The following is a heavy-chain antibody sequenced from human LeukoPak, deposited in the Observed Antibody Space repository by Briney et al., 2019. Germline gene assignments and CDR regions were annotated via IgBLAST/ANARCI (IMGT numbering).Heavy chain of an antibody. V-gene: IGHV4-38-2*02. CDR1: GYSISSGYY. CDR2: IYHSGST. D-gene: IGHD7-27*01. CDR3: ASRKLGNDY. Sequence: SETLFLTCTVSGYSISSGYYWGWIRQPPGKGLEWIGTIYHSGSTYYNPSLKSRVTISADTSKNQFSLKLISVTAADTAVYYCASRKLGNDYWGQGTLVTVSS. J-gene: IGHJ4*02.